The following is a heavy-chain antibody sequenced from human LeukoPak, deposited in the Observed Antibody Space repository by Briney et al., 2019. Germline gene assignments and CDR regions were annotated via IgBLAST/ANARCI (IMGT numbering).Heavy chain of an antibody. CDR3: ARSDGYGLVGI. D-gene: IGHD3-10*01. V-gene: IGHV4-39*07. CDR2: IYYSGST. J-gene: IGHJ3*02. Sequence: SETLSLTCTVSGGSISDISYYWGWIRQPPGKGLEWIGNIYYSGSTYYNPSLKSRVTISVNTSKNQFSLNLSSVTAADTAVYYCARSDGYGLVGIWGQGTMVTVSS. CDR1: GGSISDISYY.